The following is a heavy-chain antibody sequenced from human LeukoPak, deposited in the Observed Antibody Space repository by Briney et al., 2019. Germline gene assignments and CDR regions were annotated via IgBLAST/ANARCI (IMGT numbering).Heavy chain of an antibody. V-gene: IGHV1-69*01. J-gene: IGHJ4*02. D-gene: IGHD5-18*01. CDR1: GGTFSSYA. Sequence: SSVKVSCKASGGTFSSYAISWVRQAPGQGLEWIGGIIPIFGTANYAQKFQGRVTITADESTSTAYMELSSLRSEDTAVYYCAERVLGYSNLIFDYWGQGTLVTVSS. CDR3: AERVLGYSNLIFDY. CDR2: IIPIFGTA.